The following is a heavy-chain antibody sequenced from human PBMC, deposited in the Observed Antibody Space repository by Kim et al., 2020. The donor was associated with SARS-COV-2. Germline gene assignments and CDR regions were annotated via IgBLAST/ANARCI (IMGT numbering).Heavy chain of an antibody. CDR1: GYSFTTYW. D-gene: IGHD3-16*01. CDR3: ARLLGGWGSSFYLGGRGLDV. J-gene: IGHJ6*02. Sequence: GESLKISCKVSGYSFTTYWIAWVRQMPGKGPEWMGIFYPGDSDTRYSPSFQGQVTISGDKSITTAYLQWSSLKASDTATYYCARLLGGWGSSFYLGGRGLDVWGQGTTVTVSS. V-gene: IGHV5-51*01. CDR2: FYPGDSDT.